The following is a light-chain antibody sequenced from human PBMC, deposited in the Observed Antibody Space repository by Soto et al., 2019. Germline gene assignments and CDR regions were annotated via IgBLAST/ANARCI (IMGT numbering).Light chain of an antibody. V-gene: IGKV3-20*01. Sequence: EIVLTQSPGTLSLAPGERATLSCRASQSVDTNYLAWYQQKPGQAPRLLIYGASSRATGIPDRFRGSGSGTDFTLTITRLEPEDFVVYYCQQYDISPWTFGQGTKVEIK. J-gene: IGKJ1*01. CDR1: QSVDTNY. CDR3: QQYDISPWT. CDR2: GAS.